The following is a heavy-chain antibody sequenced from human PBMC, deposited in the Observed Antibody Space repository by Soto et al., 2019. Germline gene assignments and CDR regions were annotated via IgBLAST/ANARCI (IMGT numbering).Heavy chain of an antibody. Sequence: EVQLLESGGGLVQPGGSLRLSCAASGFTFSSYAMSWVRQAPGKGLEWVSGISGSGGITECADSVKGRFTISRDNSKNSLYLQMNSLRTEDTALYYCAKDFSAAFDIWGQGTMVTVSS. J-gene: IGHJ3*02. D-gene: IGHD3-3*02. CDR2: ISGSGGIT. CDR1: GFTFSSYA. V-gene: IGHV3-23*01. CDR3: AKDFSAAFDI.